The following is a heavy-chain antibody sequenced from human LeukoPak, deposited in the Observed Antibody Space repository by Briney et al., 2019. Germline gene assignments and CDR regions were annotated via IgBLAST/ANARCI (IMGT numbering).Heavy chain of an antibody. J-gene: IGHJ4*02. CDR1: GGSISSYY. D-gene: IGHD3-3*01. Sequence: SETLSLTCTVSGGSISSYYWSWIRQPPGKGLEWIGYIYYSGSTNYNPSLKSRVTISVDTSKNQFSLKLSSVTAADTAVYYCARGHDFWSGYYYYYWGQGTLVTVSS. V-gene: IGHV4-59*12. CDR3: ARGHDFWSGYYYYY. CDR2: IYYSGST.